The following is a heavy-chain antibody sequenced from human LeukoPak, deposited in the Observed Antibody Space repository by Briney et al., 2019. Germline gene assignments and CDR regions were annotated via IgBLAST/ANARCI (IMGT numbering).Heavy chain of an antibody. V-gene: IGHV4-59*01. Sequence: PSETLSLTCTVSGGSISSYYWSWIRQPPGKGLEWIGYIYYSGSTNYNPSLKSRVTISVDTSKNQFSLKLISVTAADTAVYYCARAAGPPYYYYYYMDVWGKGTTVTVSS. J-gene: IGHJ6*03. CDR1: GGSISSYY. CDR2: IYYSGST. D-gene: IGHD6-13*01. CDR3: ARAAGPPYYYYYYMDV.